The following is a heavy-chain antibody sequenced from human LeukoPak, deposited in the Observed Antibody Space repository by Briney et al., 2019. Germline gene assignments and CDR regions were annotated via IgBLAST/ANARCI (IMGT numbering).Heavy chain of an antibody. Sequence: ASVKVSCKASGYTFTSYYMHWVRQAPGQGLEWMGIINPSGGSTSYAQKFQGRVTMTRDMSTSTVYMELSSLRSEDTAVYYCARGRAATKRSAEYFQHWGQGTLVTVSS. D-gene: IGHD2-15*01. CDR3: ARGRAATKRSAEYFQH. CDR2: INPSGGST. J-gene: IGHJ1*01. CDR1: GYTFTSYY. V-gene: IGHV1-46*01.